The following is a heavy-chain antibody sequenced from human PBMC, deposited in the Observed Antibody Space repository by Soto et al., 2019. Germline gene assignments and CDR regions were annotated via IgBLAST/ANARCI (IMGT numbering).Heavy chain of an antibody. CDR1: GFTFSSYA. J-gene: IGHJ6*02. D-gene: IGHD6-13*01. CDR3: ARRHYDSSPARRAFYYFGMDV. V-gene: IGHV3-30-3*01. Sequence: GGSLRLSCAAPGFTFSSYAMHWVRQAPGKGLEWVAIISSDGSSKYYADSVKGRFTISRDNSKNTLYLQMNSLRAEDAAVYYCARRHYDSSPARRAFYYFGMDVWGQGTTVTVSS. CDR2: ISSDGSSK.